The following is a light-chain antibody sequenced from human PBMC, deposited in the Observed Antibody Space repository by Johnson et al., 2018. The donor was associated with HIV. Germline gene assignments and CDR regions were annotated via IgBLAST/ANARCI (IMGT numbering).Light chain of an antibody. CDR2: DND. CDR3: GTWDSSLSAHYI. J-gene: IGLJ1*01. Sequence: HSVLTQPPSVSAAPGQKVTISCSGSSSNIGNNYVSWYQQLPGTAPKLLIYDNDRRPSGVPDRFSGSKSAASATLDITGLQTGDEADYYCGTWDSSLSAHYIFGTGTKVTVL. CDR1: SSNIGNNY. V-gene: IGLV1-51*02.